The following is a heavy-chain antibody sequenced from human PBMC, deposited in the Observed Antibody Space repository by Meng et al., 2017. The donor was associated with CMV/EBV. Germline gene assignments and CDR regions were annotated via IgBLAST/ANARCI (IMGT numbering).Heavy chain of an antibody. J-gene: IGHJ4*02. CDR1: GASIKNYN. V-gene: IGHV4-4*07. Sequence: QVQIQKSGPGLVKPAETLSLPCIVSGASIKNYNWNWVRQPAGQGLEWIGLIQVIGHTVYNPSLKSRVTVSLDASKSQFSLTLNSVTAADTATYYCAGSRPGGGACDYWGQGILVTVSS. CDR3: AGSRPGGGACDY. CDR2: IQVIGHT. D-gene: IGHD3-16*01.